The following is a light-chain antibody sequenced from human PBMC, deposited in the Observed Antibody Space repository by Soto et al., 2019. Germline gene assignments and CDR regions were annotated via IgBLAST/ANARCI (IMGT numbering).Light chain of an antibody. J-gene: IGLJ1*01. CDR1: SSNIGNNY. CDR3: GTWDNSLSAYV. Sequence: QSVLTQPPSVSAAPGQKVTISYSGSSSNIGNNYVSWYQQRPVTAPKLLIYDNNKRPSGITDRFSGSKSGTSATLGITGLQTGDEADYYCGTWDNSLSAYVFGTGTKVTVL. CDR2: DNN. V-gene: IGLV1-51*01.